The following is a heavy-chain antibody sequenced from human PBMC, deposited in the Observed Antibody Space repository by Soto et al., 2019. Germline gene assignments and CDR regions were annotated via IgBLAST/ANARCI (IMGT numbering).Heavy chain of an antibody. CDR1: GFTVSSNY. J-gene: IGHJ3*02. V-gene: IGHV3-66*01. CDR3: AREIVVVPGDAFDI. Sequence: PGGSLRLSCAASGFTVSSNYMSWVRQAPGKGLEWVSVIYSGGSTYYADSVKGRFTISRDNAKNTLYLQMNSLRAEDTAVYYCAREIVVVPGDAFDIWGQGTMVTV. CDR2: IYSGGST. D-gene: IGHD2-2*01.